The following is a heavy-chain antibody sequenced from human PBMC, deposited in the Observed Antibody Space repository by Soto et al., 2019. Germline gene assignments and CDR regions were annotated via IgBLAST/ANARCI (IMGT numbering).Heavy chain of an antibody. CDR3: ARIKIDEDGYNLFDY. J-gene: IGHJ4*02. Sequence: PSETLSLTCTVSGGSISSGDYYWCWIRQPPGKGLEWIGYIYYSGSTYYNPSLKSRVTISVDTSKNQFSLKLSSVTAADTAVYYCARIKIDEDGYNLFDYWGQGTLVTVSS. CDR1: GGSISSGDYY. D-gene: IGHD5-18*01. CDR2: IYYSGST. V-gene: IGHV4-30-4*01.